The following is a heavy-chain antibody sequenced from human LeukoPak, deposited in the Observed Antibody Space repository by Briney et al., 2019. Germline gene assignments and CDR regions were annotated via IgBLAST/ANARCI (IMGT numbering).Heavy chain of an antibody. D-gene: IGHD2-2*01. V-gene: IGHV4-34*01. CDR1: GGSFSGYY. J-gene: IGHJ4*02. Sequence: SETLSLTCAVYGGSFSGYYWSWIRQPPGKGLEWIGEINHSGSTNYNPSLKSRVPISVDTSKSQFSLKLSSVTAADTAVYYCARYYCASSRCPGVDYWGQGTLVTVSS. CDR2: INHSGST. CDR3: ARYYCASSRCPGVDY.